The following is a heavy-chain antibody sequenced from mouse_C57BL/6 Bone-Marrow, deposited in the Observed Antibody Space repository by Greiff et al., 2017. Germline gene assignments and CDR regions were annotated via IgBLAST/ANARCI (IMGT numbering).Heavy chain of an antibody. Sequence: QVQLQQPGAELVKPGASVKMSCKASGYTFTNYWITWVKQRPGQGLEWIGDLYPGSGSTNYNEQFKSKAPMTVDTSSSTAYMQLSSLTSADAAVYYCATTPLLRSDYWGQGTPLTVSA. CDR2: LYPGSGST. V-gene: IGHV1-55*01. CDR3: ATTPLLRSDY. D-gene: IGHD1-1*01. CDR1: GYTFTNYW. J-gene: IGHJ2*01.